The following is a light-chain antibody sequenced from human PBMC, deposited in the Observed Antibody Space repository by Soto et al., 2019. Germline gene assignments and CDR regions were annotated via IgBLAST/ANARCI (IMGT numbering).Light chain of an antibody. J-gene: IGLJ1*01. CDR1: SSDVGGYNY. V-gene: IGLV2-14*01. CDR3: CSYTVSGTYV. Sequence: QSVLTQPASVSGSPGQSITISCIGTSSDVGGYNYVSWYQQHPGKAPKLMIYAVSNRPSGVSNRFSGSKSGNTATLTISGLQAEDEADYYCCSYTVSGTYVFGTGTKVTVL. CDR2: AVS.